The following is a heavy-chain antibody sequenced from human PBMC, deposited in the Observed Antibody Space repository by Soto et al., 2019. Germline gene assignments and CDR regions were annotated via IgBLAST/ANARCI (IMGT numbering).Heavy chain of an antibody. D-gene: IGHD3-10*01. CDR2: IYYSGST. J-gene: IGHJ4*02. CDR1: GGSISSSSYY. V-gene: IGHV4-39*01. Sequence: SETLSLTCTVSGGSISSSSYYWGWIRQPPGKGLEWIGSIYYSGSTYYNPSLKSRVTISVDTSKNQFSLKLSSVTAADTAVYYCARHASGYGSGPLYWGQGTLVTVSS. CDR3: ARHASGYGSGPLY.